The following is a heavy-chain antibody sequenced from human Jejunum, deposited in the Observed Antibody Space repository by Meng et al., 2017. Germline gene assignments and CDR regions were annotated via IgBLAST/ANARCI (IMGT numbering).Heavy chain of an antibody. V-gene: IGHV1-8*01. CDR3: ARGVNAGVDY. D-gene: IGHD7-27*01. CDR1: GYTFSSLH. CDR2: MSPENGNT. Sequence: VQLVQPGAEDNTAVASVNVSCKAAGYTFSSLHINWVRQATGQGPEWMGWMSPENGNTAYAQKFQGRVTMTRDTSVSTAYMELSGLTSDDSGGYYCARGVNAGVDYWGQGTLVTVSS. J-gene: IGHJ4*02.